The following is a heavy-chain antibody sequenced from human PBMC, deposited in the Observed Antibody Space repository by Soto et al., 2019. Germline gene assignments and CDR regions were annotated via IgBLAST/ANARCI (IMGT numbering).Heavy chain of an antibody. J-gene: IGHJ4*02. CDR1: GYTFTNYG. CDR3: ARSCSGGSCHSAY. CDR2: ISPFTGDT. D-gene: IGHD2-15*01. V-gene: IGHV1-18*04. Sequence: QVQLVQSGTEVKKPGASVRVSCKASGYTFTNYGINWVRQAPGQGLEWMGWISPFTGDTHYTQRLKGRITMTTDTSARTAYMELRSLRSADTAVYYCARSCSGGSCHSAYWGQGTLVTVSS.